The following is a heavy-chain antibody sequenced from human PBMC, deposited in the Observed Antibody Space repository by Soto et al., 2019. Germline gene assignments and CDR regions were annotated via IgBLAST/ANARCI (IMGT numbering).Heavy chain of an antibody. D-gene: IGHD3-3*01. J-gene: IGHJ4*02. V-gene: IGHV1-69*01. CDR3: ARVFTDVWVEPGVVRGYLDT. Sequence: QVQLVQSGAEVKEPGSAVKVSCKAPADSFSSYGISWVRQAPGQGLEWMGGIIPIFGTTNYAEKFQGRVTITADESTNTAYMELSSLRSEDTALYYCARVFTDVWVEPGVVRGYLDTWGRGTLVTVSS. CDR2: IIPIFGTT. CDR1: ADSFSSYG.